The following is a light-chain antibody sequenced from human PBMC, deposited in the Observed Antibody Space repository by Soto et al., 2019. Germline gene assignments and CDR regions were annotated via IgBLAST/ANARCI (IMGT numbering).Light chain of an antibody. Sequence: QSVLTQPRSVSGSPGQSVTISCTGTSSDVGGYNYVSWYQQLPGKAPKLMIYDVGKRPSGVPDSFSGSKSGNTASLTISGLQAEDEADYYCYSYAGNSYVFGTGTKVTVL. J-gene: IGLJ1*01. CDR1: SSDVGGYNY. CDR3: YSYAGNSYV. CDR2: DVG. V-gene: IGLV2-11*01.